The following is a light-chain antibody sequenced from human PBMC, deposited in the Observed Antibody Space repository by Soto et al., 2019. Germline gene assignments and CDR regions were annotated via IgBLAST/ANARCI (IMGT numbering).Light chain of an antibody. CDR3: QQRNSWPPTFT. V-gene: IGKV3-11*01. CDR1: QSVSSF. CDR2: DTS. Sequence: EIVLTQFPGTLSLSPGERATLSCRASQSVSSFLAWYQQKPGQAPRLLIYDTSIRATGIPARFSGSGSGTDFTLTISSLEPEDFAVYYCQQRNSWPPTFTFGQGTRLEIK. J-gene: IGKJ5*01.